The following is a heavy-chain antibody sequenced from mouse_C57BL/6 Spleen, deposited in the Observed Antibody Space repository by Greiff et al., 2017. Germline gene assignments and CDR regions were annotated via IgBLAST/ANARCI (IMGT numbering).Heavy chain of an antibody. V-gene: IGHV3-6*01. CDR2: ISYDGSN. CDR3: AREDFYYGSSYPFDY. J-gene: IGHJ2*01. CDR1: GYSITSGYY. D-gene: IGHD1-1*01. Sequence: ESGPGLVKPSQSLSLTCSVTGYSITSGYYWNWIRQFPGNKLEWMGYISYDGSNNYNPSLKNRISITRDTSKNQFFLKLNSVTTEDTATYYCAREDFYYGSSYPFDYWGQGTTLTVSS.